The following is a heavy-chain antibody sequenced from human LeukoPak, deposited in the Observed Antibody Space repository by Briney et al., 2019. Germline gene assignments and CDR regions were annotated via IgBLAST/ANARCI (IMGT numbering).Heavy chain of an antibody. V-gene: IGHV3-11*01. D-gene: IGHD6-19*01. CDR1: GFIFTNYF. CDR3: ARVGSSGWYVTYYFDY. Sequence: GGSLRLSCAASGFIFTNYFMSWVRQAPGKGLEWVSYISSSGSTIYYADSVKGRFTISRDNAKNSLYLQMNSLRAEDTAVYYCARVGSSGWYVTYYFDYWGQGTLVTVSS. J-gene: IGHJ4*02. CDR2: ISSSGSTI.